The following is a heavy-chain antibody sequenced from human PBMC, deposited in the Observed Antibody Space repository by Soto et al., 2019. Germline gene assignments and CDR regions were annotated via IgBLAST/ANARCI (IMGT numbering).Heavy chain of an antibody. Sequence: GGSLRLSCAASGFTFTRYSMNWVRQAPGKGLEWVSSISSTTNYIYYGDSMKGRFTISRDNAKNSLYLEMNSLRAEDTAVYYCARESEDRTSNFDYWGQGTLVTVSS. V-gene: IGHV3-21*06. J-gene: IGHJ4*02. CDR3: ARESEDRTSNFDY. CDR2: ISSTTNYI. CDR1: GFTFTRYS.